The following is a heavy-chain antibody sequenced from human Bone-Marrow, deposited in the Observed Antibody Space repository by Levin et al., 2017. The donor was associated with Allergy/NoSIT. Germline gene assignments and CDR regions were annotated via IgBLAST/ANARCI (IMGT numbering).Heavy chain of an antibody. CDR3: AKDLGLVGAGSLDY. CDR2: INGGGGGT. Sequence: TGGSLRLSCAASGFTFSSYAMYWVRQAPGKGLEWVSTINGGGGGTYYADSVKGRFTISRDNSKNTLFLQMNSLRAEDAAVYYCAKDLGLVGAGSLDYWGQGALVTVS. J-gene: IGHJ4*02. V-gene: IGHV3-23*01. CDR1: GFTFSSYA. D-gene: IGHD1-26*01.